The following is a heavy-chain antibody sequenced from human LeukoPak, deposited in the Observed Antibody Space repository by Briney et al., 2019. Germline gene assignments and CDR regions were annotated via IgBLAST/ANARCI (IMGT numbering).Heavy chain of an antibody. V-gene: IGHV3-21*01. CDR2: ISSSSSYI. CDR1: VFTFDDYG. CDR3: TSQGSGYDSPIDY. Sequence: GGSLRLSCAASVFTFDDYGMSWGRQPPGKGPGVVAFISSSSSYIYYADPVRGRFTISRDNAKKSLLLQMNSLRIEDTALYYCTSQGSGYDSPIDYWGQGTRITVSS. D-gene: IGHD5-12*01. J-gene: IGHJ4*02.